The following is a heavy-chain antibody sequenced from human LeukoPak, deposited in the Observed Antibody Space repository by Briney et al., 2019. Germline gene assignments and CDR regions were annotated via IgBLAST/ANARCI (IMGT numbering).Heavy chain of an antibody. J-gene: IGHJ4*02. CDR3: ARGVKTVDY. CDR2: IWYDGSNK. V-gene: IGHV3-33*01. D-gene: IGHD4-23*01. Sequence: PGGALRLSCAASGFTFSTHAMHWVRQAPGKGLEWVAIIWYDGSNKYHADSMKGRFTISRDNSKNTLYLQMNSLRAEDTAVYYCARGVKTVDYWGQGTLVTVSS. CDR1: GFTFSTHA.